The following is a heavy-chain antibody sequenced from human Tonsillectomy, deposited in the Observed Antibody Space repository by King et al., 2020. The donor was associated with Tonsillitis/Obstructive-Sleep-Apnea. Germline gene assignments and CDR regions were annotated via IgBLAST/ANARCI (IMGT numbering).Heavy chain of an antibody. J-gene: IGHJ3*02. V-gene: IGHV3-9*01. CDR2: ISWNSGSI. CDR3: AKDASSSWYGSPHSFDI. D-gene: IGHD6-13*01. CDR1: GFMFDDYA. Sequence: EVQLVESGGGLVQPGRSLRLSCAASGFMFDDYAMHWVRQAPGKGLEWVSSISWNSGSIGYADSVKGRFTISRDNANNAKNSLYLQMNSLRTEDTALYYCAKDASSSWYGSPHSFDIWGQGTMVTVSS.